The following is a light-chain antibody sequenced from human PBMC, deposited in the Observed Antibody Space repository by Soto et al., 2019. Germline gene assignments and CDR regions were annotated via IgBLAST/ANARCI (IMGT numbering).Light chain of an antibody. V-gene: IGKV3-20*01. CDR3: QQYGSSPRT. Sequence: EIVVTQSPGTLSLSPGERATLSCRASQSVSSSYLAWYQQKPGQAPRLLIYGASSRATGIPDRFSGSGSGTDFTLTIRRLEPEDFAVYYCQQYGSSPRTFGQGTQVEIK. CDR1: QSVSSSY. CDR2: GAS. J-gene: IGKJ1*01.